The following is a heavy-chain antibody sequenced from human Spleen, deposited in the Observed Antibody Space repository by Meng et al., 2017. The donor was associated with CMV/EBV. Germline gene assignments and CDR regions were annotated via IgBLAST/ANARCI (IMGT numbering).Heavy chain of an antibody. CDR1: GFTFSSYW. CDR3: AKAFSASWYREYYDG. D-gene: IGHD6-13*01. CDR2: INSDGSST. Sequence: GGSLRLSCAASGFTFSSYWMHWVRQAPGKGLVWVSRINSDGSSTSYADSVKGRFTVSRDNSKNTLYLQMNSLRDEDTAMYYCAKAFSASWYREYYDGWGQGTLVTVSS. J-gene: IGHJ4*02. V-gene: IGHV3-74*01.